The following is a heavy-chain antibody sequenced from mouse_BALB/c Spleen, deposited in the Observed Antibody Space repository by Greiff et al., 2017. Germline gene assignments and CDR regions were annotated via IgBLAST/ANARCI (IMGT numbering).Heavy chain of an antibody. D-gene: IGHD2-4*01. V-gene: IGHV2-2*02. Sequence: VQLVESGPGLVQPSQSLSITCTVSGFSLTSYGVHWVRQSPGKGLEWLGVIWSGGSTDYNAAFISRLSISKDNSKSQVFFKMNSLQANDTAIYYCASNYDYDLAYWGQGTLVTVSA. CDR2: IWSGGST. CDR1: GFSLTSYG. J-gene: IGHJ3*01. CDR3: ASNYDYDLAY.